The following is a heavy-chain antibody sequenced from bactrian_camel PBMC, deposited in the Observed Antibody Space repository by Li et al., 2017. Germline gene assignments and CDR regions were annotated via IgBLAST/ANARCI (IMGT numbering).Heavy chain of an antibody. V-gene: IGHV3S25*01. J-gene: IGHJ4*01. CDR2: ISRYAGST. D-gene: IGHD6*01. Sequence: VESGGGSVQAGGSLRLSCAASGYTYNRNCMAWFRQAPGKEREGVAAISRYAGSTYYADSVKDRFTISRDNARNTVSLQMNRLKPEDTGMYYCAASGSCGPSRTVVHADEYRYWGQGTQVTVS. CDR3: AASGSCGPSRTVVHADEYRY. CDR1: GYTYNRNC.